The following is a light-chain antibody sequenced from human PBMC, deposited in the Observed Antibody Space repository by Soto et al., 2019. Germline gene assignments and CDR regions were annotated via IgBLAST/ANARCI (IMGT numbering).Light chain of an antibody. Sequence: QSVLTQSPSTSATPGQGVSISCSGGGSNIGTFYVSWYQHVPGTAPRLLIYDDNKRPSGIPDRFSGSKSGTSATLGITGFQTGDEADYHCGSWDSRLSAYVFGSGTKATV. CDR2: DDN. V-gene: IGLV1-51*01. CDR3: GSWDSRLSAYV. J-gene: IGLJ1*01. CDR1: GSNIGTFY.